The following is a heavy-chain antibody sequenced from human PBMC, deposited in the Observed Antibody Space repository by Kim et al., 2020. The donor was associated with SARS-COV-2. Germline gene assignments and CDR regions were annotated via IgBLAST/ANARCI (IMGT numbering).Heavy chain of an antibody. CDR2: IIPIFGTA. V-gene: IGHV1-69*13. J-gene: IGHJ5*02. CDR3: ARNAVRGGYSQSMYNWFDP. D-gene: IGHD3-22*01. CDR1: GGTFSSYA. Sequence: SVKVSCKASGGTFSSYAISWVRQAPGQGLEWMGGIIPIFGTANYAQKFQGRVTITADESTSTAYMELSSLRSEDTAVYYCARNAVRGGYSQSMYNWFDPWGQGTLVTVSS.